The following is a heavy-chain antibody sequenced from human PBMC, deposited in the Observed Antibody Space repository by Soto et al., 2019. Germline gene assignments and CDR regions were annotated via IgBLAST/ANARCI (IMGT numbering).Heavy chain of an antibody. D-gene: IGHD3-9*01. CDR2: IYWDDGK. V-gene: IGHV2-5*02. CDR3: PHRPASDISTVYYPFAS. CDR1: GFSLSTSGVG. Sequence: QITLKESGPTLVKPTQTLTLTCTFSGFSLSTSGVGVAWIRQPPGKALEWLALIYWDDGKRYSPSLKTRLNTPENTSKTQWVLTLTTGDPVYTAKYYCPHRPASDISTVYYPFASGGQGSLVPVSP. J-gene: IGHJ4*02.